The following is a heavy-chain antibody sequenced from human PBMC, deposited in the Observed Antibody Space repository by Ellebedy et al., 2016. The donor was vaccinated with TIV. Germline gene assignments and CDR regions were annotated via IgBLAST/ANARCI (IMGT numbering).Heavy chain of an antibody. CDR1: GYTFTSYF. Sequence: AASVKVSCKASGYTFTSYFIYWVRQAPGQGLERMGVINPIGGSTTYAQKFQGRVAMTGDTSTSTVYMELSSLRSEDTAVYYCVRDLSTADYRDYWGQGTLVTVSS. V-gene: IGHV1-46*01. CDR3: VRDLSTADYRDY. CDR2: INPIGGST. J-gene: IGHJ4*02. D-gene: IGHD4-11*01.